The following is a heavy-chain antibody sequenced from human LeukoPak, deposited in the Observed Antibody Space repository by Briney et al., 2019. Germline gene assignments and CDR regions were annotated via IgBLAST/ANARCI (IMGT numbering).Heavy chain of an antibody. D-gene: IGHD5-18*01. Sequence: SETLSLTCTVSGGSLSSGSSYWSWLRQHPGTGLEWIGYIFYTGSTYYNPSLKSRVTISVDTSKNQFSLKLSSVTAADTAVYYCARGGYSHGYSSFDYWGQGTLVTVSS. CDR2: IFYTGST. CDR3: ARGGYSHGYSSFDY. V-gene: IGHV4-31*03. J-gene: IGHJ4*02. CDR1: GGSLSSGSSY.